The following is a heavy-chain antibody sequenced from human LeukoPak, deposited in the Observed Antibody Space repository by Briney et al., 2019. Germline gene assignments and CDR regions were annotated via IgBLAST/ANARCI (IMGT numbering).Heavy chain of an antibody. CDR2: IYSSGST. Sequence: SETLSLTCTVSGGSLSSYYWGWIRQPPGKGLEWIGYIYSSGSTNYNPSLESRVTISGDTSKNQFSLKLRSVTAADTAIYYCARRSWYVDYWGQGTLVTVSS. V-gene: IGHV4-59*08. CDR1: GGSLSSYY. D-gene: IGHD6-13*01. CDR3: ARRSWYVDY. J-gene: IGHJ4*02.